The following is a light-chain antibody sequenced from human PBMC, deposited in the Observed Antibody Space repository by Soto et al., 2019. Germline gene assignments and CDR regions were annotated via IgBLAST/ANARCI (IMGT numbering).Light chain of an antibody. CDR2: AAS. CDR3: HQNYNTPPLT. J-gene: IGKJ2*01. V-gene: IGKV1-39*01. CDR1: ETISTD. Sequence: DIQLTQSPSSLSASVGDRVTITCRASETISTDLNWYQQKPGKAPKVLIYAASSLQSGVPSRFSGSGSGTDFNLTISRLPPEDFAVYYCHQNYNTPPLTFGQGTKLEL.